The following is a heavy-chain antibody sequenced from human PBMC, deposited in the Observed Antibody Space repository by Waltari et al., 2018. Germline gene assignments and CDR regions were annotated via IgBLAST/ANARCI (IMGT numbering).Heavy chain of an antibody. D-gene: IGHD6-13*01. Sequence: DVQLVESGGGLVQPGRSLRLSCAASGFTFDYYAMHWVLQAPGKGLEWVSGISWNSGSIGYADSGKGRFTISRDNAKNSLYLQMNSLRAEDMALYYCAKSMQQQLFDAFDIWGQGTMVTVSS. J-gene: IGHJ3*02. CDR2: ISWNSGSI. V-gene: IGHV3-9*03. CDR3: AKSMQQQLFDAFDI. CDR1: GFTFDYYA.